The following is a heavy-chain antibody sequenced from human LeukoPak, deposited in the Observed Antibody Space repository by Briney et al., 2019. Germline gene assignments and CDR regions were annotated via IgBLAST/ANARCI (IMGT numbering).Heavy chain of an antibody. CDR2: INHSGST. CDR1: GGSFSGYY. Sequence: PSETLSLTCAVYGGSFSGYYWSWIRQPPGKGLEWIGEINHSGSTNYSPSLKSRVTISVDTSKYQFSLKLTSVTAADAAVYYCARSRRYDYYGMGVWGQGTTVTVSS. CDR3: ARSRRYDYYGMGV. V-gene: IGHV4-34*01. J-gene: IGHJ6*02. D-gene: IGHD1-14*01.